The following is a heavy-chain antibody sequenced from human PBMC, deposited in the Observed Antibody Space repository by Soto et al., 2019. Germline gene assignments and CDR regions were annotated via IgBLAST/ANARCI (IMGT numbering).Heavy chain of an antibody. J-gene: IGHJ3*02. CDR1: GGTFSSYA. CDR2: IIPIFGTA. V-gene: IGHV1-69*01. CDR3: ARDRGGRYYCDSSGHQKAFDI. Sequence: QVQLVQSGAEVKKPGSSVKVSCKASGGTFSSYAISWVRQAPGQGLEWMGGIIPIFGTANYAQKFQGRVTITAEESTSTAEMELSSLRSEDTAVYYCARDRGGRYYCDSSGHQKAFDIWGQGTMVTVSS. D-gene: IGHD3-22*01.